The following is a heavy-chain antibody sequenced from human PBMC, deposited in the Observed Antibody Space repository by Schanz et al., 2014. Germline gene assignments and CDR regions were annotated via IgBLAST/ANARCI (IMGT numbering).Heavy chain of an antibody. V-gene: IGHV3-23*01. CDR3: AKARRKSNCSGGRCFHYSYYGMDV. J-gene: IGHJ6*02. D-gene: IGHD2-15*01. CDR1: GFTFSNYA. CDR2: ISGSGGST. Sequence: EVQLLESGGGLVRPGGSLRLSCAASGFTFSNYAMSWVRQAPGKGLEWVSAISGSGGSTYYADSVKGRFTISRDNAKNSLYLQMNSLRAEDTAVYYCAKARRKSNCSGGRCFHYSYYGMDVWGQGTTXTVSS.